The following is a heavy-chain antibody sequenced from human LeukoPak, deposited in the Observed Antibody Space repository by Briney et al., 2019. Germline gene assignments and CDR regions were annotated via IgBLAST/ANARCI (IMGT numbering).Heavy chain of an antibody. CDR1: GFTFSSYE. CDR2: ISSSGSTI. V-gene: IGHV3-48*03. D-gene: IGHD3-10*01. Sequence: GGSLRLSCAASGFTFSSYEMNWVRQAPGKGLEWVSYISSSGSTIYYADSVKGRFTISRDNAKNSLYLQMNSLRAEDTAVYYCARTSITMVRGVIITLPDYWGQGTLVTVSS. J-gene: IGHJ4*02. CDR3: ARTSITMVRGVIITLPDY.